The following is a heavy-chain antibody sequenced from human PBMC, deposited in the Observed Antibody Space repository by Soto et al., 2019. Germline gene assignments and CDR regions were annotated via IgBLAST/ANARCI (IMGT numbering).Heavy chain of an antibody. Sequence: VQLVESGGGLVEPGGSLRLSCAASGFIVSNVWMSLVRQDPGKGLEWVGRIKKNACGGTTDYAAPVEGRFTISRDDSKNTLFLQMNSLRPEDISVYYCTTNPVRYRYFDYWGQGTLVNVSS. V-gene: IGHV3-15*01. CDR2: IKKNACGGTT. CDR1: GFIVSNVW. J-gene: IGHJ4*02. CDR3: TTNPVRYRYFDY. D-gene: IGHD5-18*01.